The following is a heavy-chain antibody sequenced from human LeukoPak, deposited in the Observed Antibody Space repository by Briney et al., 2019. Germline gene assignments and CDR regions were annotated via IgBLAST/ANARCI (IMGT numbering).Heavy chain of an antibody. Sequence: SETLSLTCTVSGGSISSGGYYWSWIRQHPGKGLEWIGYIYYSGSTYYNPSLKSRVTISVDTSKNQFSLKLSSVTAADTAVYYCARHDLLRYFDWFDPWGQGTLVTVSS. D-gene: IGHD3-9*01. CDR1: GGSISSGGYY. CDR2: IYYSGST. V-gene: IGHV4-30-4*08. CDR3: ARHDLLRYFDWFDP. J-gene: IGHJ5*02.